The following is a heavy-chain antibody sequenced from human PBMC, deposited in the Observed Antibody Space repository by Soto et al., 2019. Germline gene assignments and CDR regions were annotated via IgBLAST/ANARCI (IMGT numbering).Heavy chain of an antibody. CDR3: ATGRRSDLQVGLFDS. V-gene: IGHV1-69*02. J-gene: IGHJ4*02. CDR2: VIPILEMT. D-gene: IGHD3-10*01. CDR1: GGTFTSNS. Sequence: QVHLVQSGAEVKRPGSSVKVSCKASGGTFTSNSVNWVRQAPGQGLEWMGRVIPILEMTNYAQKFQGRVTITADTSTGTVYMELNSLRSEDTVIYYCATGRRSDLQVGLFDSWGQGTLVTVSA.